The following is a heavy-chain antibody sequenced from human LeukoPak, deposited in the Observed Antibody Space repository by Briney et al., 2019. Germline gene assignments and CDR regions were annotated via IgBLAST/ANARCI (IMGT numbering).Heavy chain of an antibody. J-gene: IGHJ5*02. CDR3: ARDLYYYDSSGYL. D-gene: IGHD3-22*01. Sequence: GASVKVSCKASGYTFTSYGISWVRQAPGQGLEWMGWISAYNGNTNYAQRFQGRVTMTTDTSTGKAYMELRSLRSDDTAVYYCARDLYYYDSSGYLWGQGTLVTVSS. CDR2: ISAYNGNT. CDR1: GYTFTSYG. V-gene: IGHV1-18*01.